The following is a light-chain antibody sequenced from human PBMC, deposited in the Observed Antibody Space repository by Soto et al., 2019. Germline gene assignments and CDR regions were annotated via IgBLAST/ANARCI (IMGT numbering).Light chain of an antibody. V-gene: IGKV3-20*01. CDR1: QSVSSSY. Sequence: EIVLTQSPGTLSLSPGERATLSCRASQSVSSSYLAWYQQKPGQAPRLLIYGASSRATGIPDRFSGSGSGTDLTLTISRLEPEDFAVYYCQQYRSSPPFTFGPGTKVDIK. CDR2: GAS. CDR3: QQYRSSPPFT. J-gene: IGKJ3*01.